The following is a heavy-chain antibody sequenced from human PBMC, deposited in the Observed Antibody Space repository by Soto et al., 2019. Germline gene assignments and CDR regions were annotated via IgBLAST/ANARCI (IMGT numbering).Heavy chain of an antibody. CDR3: ARGEITLLGGMDV. V-gene: IGHV4-34*01. CDR1: GGSFRGYY. Sequence: SETLSLTCTVSGGSFRGYYWGWVRQPPGKGLEWIGEINHSGSSNYHPSLKSRVTISVATSKNQFSLTVNSVTPADTAVYYCARGEITLLGGMDVWGQGTTVTVS. D-gene: IGHD3-10*01. CDR2: INHSGSS. J-gene: IGHJ6*02.